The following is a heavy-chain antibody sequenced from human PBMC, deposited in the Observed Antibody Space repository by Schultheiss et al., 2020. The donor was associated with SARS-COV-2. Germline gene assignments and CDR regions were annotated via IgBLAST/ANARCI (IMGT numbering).Heavy chain of an antibody. CDR2: IYYSGST. CDR3: ARVRGGYYYDSSGYYGDYYYYYGMDV. CDR1: GGSISSYY. J-gene: IGHJ6*02. D-gene: IGHD3-22*01. Sequence: SQTLSFTCTVSGGSISSYYWSWIRQPPGKGLEWIGYIYYSGSTNYNPSLKSRVTISVDTSKNQFSLKLSSVTAADTAVYYCARVRGGYYYDSSGYYGDYYYYYGMDVWGQGTTVTVSS. V-gene: IGHV4-59*01.